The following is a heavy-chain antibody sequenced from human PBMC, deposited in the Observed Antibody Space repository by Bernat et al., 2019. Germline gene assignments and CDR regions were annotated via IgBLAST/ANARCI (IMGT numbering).Heavy chain of an antibody. Sequence: QVHLVESGGGVVQPGGSLRLSCAASGFTFSSFGMHWVRQAPGKGLEWVALIRYDGSKKYYADYVKGQVTISRDNSKNMLYLQMNSLRAEYTAVYYCARSVYSSDTYGMDVWGQGTTVTVSS. D-gene: IGHD6-19*01. J-gene: IGHJ6*02. CDR2: IRYDGSKK. CDR1: GFTFSSFG. CDR3: ARSVYSSDTYGMDV. V-gene: IGHV3-30*02.